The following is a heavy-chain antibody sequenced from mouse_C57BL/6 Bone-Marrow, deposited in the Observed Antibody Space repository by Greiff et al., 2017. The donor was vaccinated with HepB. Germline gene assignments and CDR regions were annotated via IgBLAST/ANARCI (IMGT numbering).Heavy chain of an antibody. CDR2: ISYSGST. CDR1: GYSITSDY. D-gene: IGHD1-1*01. CDR3: ARGSYGSSWGYAMDY. J-gene: IGHJ4*01. V-gene: IGHV3-8*01. Sequence: VQLKESGPGLAKPSQTLSLTCSVTGYSITSDYWNWIRKFPGNKLEYMGYISYSGSTYYNPSLKSRISITRDTSKNQYYLQLNAVTTEDTATYYCARGSYGSSWGYAMDYWGQGTSVTVSS.